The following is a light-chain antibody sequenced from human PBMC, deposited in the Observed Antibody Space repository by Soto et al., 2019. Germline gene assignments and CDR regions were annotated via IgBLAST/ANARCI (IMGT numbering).Light chain of an antibody. V-gene: IGKV1-39*01. J-gene: IGKJ2*01. CDR2: AAS. CDR3: QQSYSTPPS. CDR1: QSISSY. Sequence: DIQMTQSPSSLSAPGGDRVTITCRASQSISSYLNWYQQKPGKAPKLLIYAASSLQSGVPSRFSGSGSGTDFTLTISSLQPEDFATYYCQQSYSTPPSFGQGTKLEIK.